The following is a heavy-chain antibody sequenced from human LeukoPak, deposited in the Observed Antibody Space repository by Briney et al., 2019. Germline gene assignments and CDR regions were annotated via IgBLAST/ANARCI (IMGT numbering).Heavy chain of an antibody. D-gene: IGHD5-18*01. V-gene: IGHV3-15*01. CDR2: LRSNTDGGTA. CDR1: GFTFINAW. CDR3: TTRLVDTEPPPHY. J-gene: IGHJ4*02. Sequence: PGGSLRLSCAASGFTFINAWMSWVRQAPGKGLEWVGRLRSNTDGGTADYAAPVKGRFVISRDDSKHTLYLQMSSLKTEDTAVYYCTTRLVDTEPPPHYWGQGTLVTVAA.